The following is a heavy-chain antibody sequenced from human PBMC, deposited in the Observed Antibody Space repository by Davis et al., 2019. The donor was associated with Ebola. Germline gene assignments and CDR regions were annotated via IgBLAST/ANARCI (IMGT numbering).Heavy chain of an antibody. CDR2: IWYDGSNK. CDR3: VRVSRNIATGWYRFDAFDI. J-gene: IGHJ3*02. V-gene: IGHV3-33*08. Sequence: PGGSLRLSCAASGFTFSDYGIHWVRQAPGKGLEWVAVIWYDGSNKYYADSVKGRFTISRDNSKNTLYLQMNSLRAEDTAIYYCVRVSRNIATGWYRFDAFDIWGQGTKVTVSS. D-gene: IGHD6-19*01. CDR1: GFTFSDYG.